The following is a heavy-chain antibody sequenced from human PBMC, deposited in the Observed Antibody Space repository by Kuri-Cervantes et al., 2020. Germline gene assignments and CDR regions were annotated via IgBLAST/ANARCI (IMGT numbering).Heavy chain of an antibody. D-gene: IGHD3-10*01. CDR2: INHSGST. CDR3: ARAKVTMVRGVIRYFDY. J-gene: IGHJ4*02. Sequence: SETLSLTCAVYGGPFSGYYWSWIRQPPGKGLEWIGEINHSGSTNYNPSLKSRVTISVDTSKNQFSLKLSSVTAADTAVYYCARAKVTMVRGVIRYFDYWGQGTLVTVSS. V-gene: IGHV4-34*01. CDR1: GGPFSGYY.